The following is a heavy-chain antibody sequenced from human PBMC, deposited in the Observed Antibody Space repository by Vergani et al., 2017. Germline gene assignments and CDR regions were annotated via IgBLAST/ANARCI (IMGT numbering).Heavy chain of an antibody. CDR1: GGSISSGGYY. J-gene: IGHJ3*02. Sequence: QVQLQESGPGLVKPSQTLSLTCTVSGGSISSGGYYWSWIRQHPGKGLEWIGCIYYSGSTYYNPSLKSRVTISVDTSKNQFSLKLSSVTAADTAVYYCARARGYYGDYPPYAFDIWGQGTMVTVSS. V-gene: IGHV4-31*03. CDR3: ARARGYYGDYPPYAFDI. CDR2: IYYSGST. D-gene: IGHD4-17*01.